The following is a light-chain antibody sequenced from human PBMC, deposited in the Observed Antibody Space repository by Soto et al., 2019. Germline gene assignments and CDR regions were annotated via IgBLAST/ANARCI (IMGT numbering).Light chain of an antibody. V-gene: IGLV1-40*01. J-gene: IGLJ1*01. CDR3: QSYDDSLSVHYV. Sequence: QSVLTQPTSASGAPGQRVTISCTGSSSNIGSTYDVQWYQQLPGTAPKLLIHGNTNRPSGVPDRFSGSKSGTSASLAITGLQADDEADYYCQSYDDSLSVHYVFGTGTKVTVL. CDR1: SSNIGSTYD. CDR2: GNT.